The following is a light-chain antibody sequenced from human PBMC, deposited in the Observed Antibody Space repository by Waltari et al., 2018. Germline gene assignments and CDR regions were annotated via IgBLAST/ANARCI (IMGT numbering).Light chain of an antibody. V-gene: IGLV2-8*01. CDR1: SSEVGGYNY. Sequence: QSALTQPPSASGSPGQSVTISCTGTSSEVGGYNYVSWYQQHPGKVPKLMIYEVSKRHSRVPVRFSGSKSGNTASLTVSRLQAEDEADYYCSSYAGSNNLGVFGGGTKLTVL. J-gene: IGLJ3*02. CDR2: EVS. CDR3: SSYAGSNNLGV.